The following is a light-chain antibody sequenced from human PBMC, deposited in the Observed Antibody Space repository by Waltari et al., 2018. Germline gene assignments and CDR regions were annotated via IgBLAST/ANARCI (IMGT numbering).Light chain of an antibody. CDR1: EALFYTSNNNNY. Sequence: DSVMTQSPDSLAVPLGERATSNCKSSEALFYTSNNNNYLAWYQQKPGQPPKLLIHWASTRESGVPDRFSGSGSGTDFTLTISSLQAEDVAVYYCQQYYKSPLTFGQGTRLEIK. J-gene: IGKJ5*01. CDR3: QQYYKSPLT. CDR2: WAS. V-gene: IGKV4-1*01.